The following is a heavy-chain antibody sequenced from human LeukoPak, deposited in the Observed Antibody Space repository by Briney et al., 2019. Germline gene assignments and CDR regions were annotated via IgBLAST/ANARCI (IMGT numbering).Heavy chain of an antibody. CDR3: TRSGYRHPYHFDS. D-gene: IGHD3-22*01. CDR2: LYTGGGT. CDR1: GFTFNNYW. J-gene: IGHJ4*02. Sequence: GGSLRLSCEASGFTFNNYWMSWVRQAPGKGLEWVSVLYTGGGTDHADSVKGRFTISRDNSKNTLSLQMNSLRAEDTAIYYCTRSGYRHPYHFDSWGQGTLVTVSS. V-gene: IGHV3-53*01.